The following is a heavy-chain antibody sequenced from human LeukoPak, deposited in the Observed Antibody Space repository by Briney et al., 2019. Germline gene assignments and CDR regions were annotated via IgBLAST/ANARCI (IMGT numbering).Heavy chain of an antibody. Sequence: GGSLRLSCAASGFTFTNAWMIWVRQAPGKGLEWVGRIKSKTGGGTTDYAAPVKGRFTISRDDSKNTLFLQMNSLKTEDTAMYYCTTAVRVTGFDYWGQGTLVTVSS. D-gene: IGHD2-21*02. CDR3: TTAVRVTGFDY. CDR2: IKSKTGGGTT. CDR1: GFTFTNAW. V-gene: IGHV3-15*01. J-gene: IGHJ4*02.